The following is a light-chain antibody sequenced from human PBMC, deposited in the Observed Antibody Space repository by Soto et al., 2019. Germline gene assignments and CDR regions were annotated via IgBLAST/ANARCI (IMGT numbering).Light chain of an antibody. J-gene: IGLJ2*01. CDR1: SSDVGGYNY. CDR3: SSYTSSSTHVV. CDR2: EVS. Sequence: QSALTQPASVSGSPGQSITISCTGTSSDVGGYNYVSWYQQHPGKAPKLMIYEVSNRPSGVSNRFSGSMSGHTASLTISGLHALVEADYYGSSYTSSSTHVVFGGGTNLTVL. V-gene: IGLV2-14*01.